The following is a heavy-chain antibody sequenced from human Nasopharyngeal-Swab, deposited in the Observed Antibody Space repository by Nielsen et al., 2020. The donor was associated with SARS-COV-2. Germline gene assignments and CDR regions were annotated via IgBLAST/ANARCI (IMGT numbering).Heavy chain of an antibody. CDR2: ISGSGGST. V-gene: IGHV3-23*01. CDR3: AKDETYYDFWSGYFRWFDP. D-gene: IGHD3-3*01. J-gene: IGHJ5*02. Sequence: RQGPGKGLEWGSAISGSGGSTYYADYVKVRFTISRDNSKNTLYLQMNRLRAEDTAVYYCAKDETYYDFWSGYFRWFDPWGQGTLVTVSS.